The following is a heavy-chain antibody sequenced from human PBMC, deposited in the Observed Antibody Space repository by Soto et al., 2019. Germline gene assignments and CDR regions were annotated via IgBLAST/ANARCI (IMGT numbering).Heavy chain of an antibody. Sequence: QVQLQESGPGLVKPSQTLSLTCTVSGGSISSGGYYWSWIRQHPGKCLEWIGYIYYSGSTYYNPSLKSRVSISVDTSKNQFSLKLSSVTAADTAVYFCARSPQLEPRFDYWGQGTLVSVSS. CDR2: IYYSGST. CDR3: ARSPQLEPRFDY. J-gene: IGHJ4*02. V-gene: IGHV4-31*03. D-gene: IGHD1-1*01. CDR1: GGSISSGGYY.